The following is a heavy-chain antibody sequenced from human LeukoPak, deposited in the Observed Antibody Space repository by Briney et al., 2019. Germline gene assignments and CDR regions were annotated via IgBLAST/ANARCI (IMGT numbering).Heavy chain of an antibody. J-gene: IGHJ3*02. CDR1: GGSISSYY. CDR3: ARDWAYTDAFDI. D-gene: IGHD1-1*01. Sequence: SETLSLTCTASGGSISSYYWSWIRQPAGKGLEWIGRIYTSGSTNYNPSLKSRVTMSVDTSKNQFSLKLSSVTAADTAVYYCARDWAYTDAFDIWGQGTMVTVSS. CDR2: IYTSGST. V-gene: IGHV4-4*07.